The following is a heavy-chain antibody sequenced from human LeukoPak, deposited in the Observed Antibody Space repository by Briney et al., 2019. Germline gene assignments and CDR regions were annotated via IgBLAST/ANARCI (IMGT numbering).Heavy chain of an antibody. V-gene: IGHV3-53*01. CDR1: GFTVSSNY. D-gene: IGHD3-3*01. CDR2: IYGGGST. Sequence: GGSLRLSCAASGFTVSSNYMSWVRQAPGKGLEWVSVIYGGGSTYYADSVKGRFTISRDNSKNTLHLQMNSLRAEDTAVYYCARVVASDFWSGYPIYFDYWGQGTLVTVSS. J-gene: IGHJ4*02. CDR3: ARVVASDFWSGYPIYFDY.